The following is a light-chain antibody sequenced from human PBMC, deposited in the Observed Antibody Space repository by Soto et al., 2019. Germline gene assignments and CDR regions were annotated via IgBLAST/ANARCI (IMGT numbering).Light chain of an antibody. V-gene: IGLV4-69*01. Sequence: QLVLTQSPSASASLGASVKLTCTLSSGHSSYAIAWHQQQPEKGPRYLMKLNSDGSHSKGDGIPDRFSGSSSGAERYLTISSLRCEDEAYYYCQTWGTGIHVVFGGGTKLTVL. CDR3: QTWGTGIHVV. CDR1: SGHSSYA. J-gene: IGLJ2*01. CDR2: LNSDGSH.